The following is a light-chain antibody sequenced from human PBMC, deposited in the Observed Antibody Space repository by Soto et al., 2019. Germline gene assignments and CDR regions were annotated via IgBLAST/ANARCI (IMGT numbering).Light chain of an antibody. J-gene: IGKJ4*01. CDR2: GAS. CDR1: QSVSSN. Sequence: EIVMTQSPATLSVSPGERATLSCRASQSVSSNLAWYQQKPGQAPRLLIYGASTRATGIPARCSGSGSRTEFTLTISSLQSEDFAVYYCQQYNNWPLTFGGGTKVEIK. CDR3: QQYNNWPLT. V-gene: IGKV3-15*01.